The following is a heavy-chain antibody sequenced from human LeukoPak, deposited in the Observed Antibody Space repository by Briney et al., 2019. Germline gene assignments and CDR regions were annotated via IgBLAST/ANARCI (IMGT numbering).Heavy chain of an antibody. D-gene: IGHD3-9*01. Sequence: ASVKVSCKASGYTFTSYGISRVRQAPGQGLEWMGWISAYNGNTNYAQKLQGRVTMTTDTSTSTAYMELRSLRSDDTAVYYCARGPVLRYFDWLSKYNWFDPWGQGTLVTVSS. CDR2: ISAYNGNT. V-gene: IGHV1-18*01. J-gene: IGHJ5*02. CDR1: GYTFTSYG. CDR3: ARGPVLRYFDWLSKYNWFDP.